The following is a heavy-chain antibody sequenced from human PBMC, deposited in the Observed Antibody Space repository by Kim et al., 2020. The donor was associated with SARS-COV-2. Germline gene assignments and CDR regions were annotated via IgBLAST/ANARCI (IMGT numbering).Heavy chain of an antibody. V-gene: IGHV5-51*01. J-gene: IGHJ4*02. CDR3: AGHRVTGTDPIDY. Sequence: YTPSFQGQVTISADKSISTAYLQWSSLKASDTAMYYCAGHRVTGTDPIDYWGQGTLVTVSS. D-gene: IGHD2-21*02.